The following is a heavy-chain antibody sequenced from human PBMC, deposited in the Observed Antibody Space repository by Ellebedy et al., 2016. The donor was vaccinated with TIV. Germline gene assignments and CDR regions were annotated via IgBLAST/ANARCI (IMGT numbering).Heavy chain of an antibody. CDR2: IKLHGSEK. CDR3: VRDWGYSDSDRFDY. V-gene: IGHV3-7*03. D-gene: IGHD4-11*01. Sequence: GESLKISCAASGFAFDDYGMHWVRQAPGKGLEWVANIKLHGSEKYYVDSVKGRFTISRDDAKHSLYLQMNSLRAEDTAVYYCVRDWGYSDSDRFDYWGQGTLVTVSS. J-gene: IGHJ4*02. CDR1: GFAFDDYG.